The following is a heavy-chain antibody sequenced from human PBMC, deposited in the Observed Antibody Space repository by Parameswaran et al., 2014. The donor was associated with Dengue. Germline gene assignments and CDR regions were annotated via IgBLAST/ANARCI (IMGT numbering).Heavy chain of an antibody. J-gene: IGHJ3*02. Sequence: SWVRQAPGQGLEWMGGIIPIFGTANYAQKFQGRVTITADESTSTAYMELSSLRSEDTAVYYCARSTVVTLDAFDIWGQGTMVTVSS. CDR2: IIPIFGTA. V-gene: IGHV1-69*01. D-gene: IGHD4-23*01. CDR3: ARSTVVTLDAFDI.